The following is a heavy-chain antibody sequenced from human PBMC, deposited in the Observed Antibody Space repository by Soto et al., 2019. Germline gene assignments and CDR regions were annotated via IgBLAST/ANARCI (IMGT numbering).Heavy chain of an antibody. Sequence: GASVKVSCKASGYTFTGYYMHWVRQAPGQGLEWMGWINPNSGGTNYAQKFQGWVTMTRDTSISTAYMELSRLRSDDTAVYYCARAAAGTDDDAFDIWGQGTMVTVS. J-gene: IGHJ3*02. D-gene: IGHD6-13*01. CDR3: ARAAAGTDDDAFDI. V-gene: IGHV1-2*04. CDR1: GYTFTGYY. CDR2: INPNSGGT.